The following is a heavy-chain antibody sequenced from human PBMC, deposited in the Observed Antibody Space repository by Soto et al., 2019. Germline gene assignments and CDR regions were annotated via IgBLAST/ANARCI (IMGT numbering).Heavy chain of an antibody. J-gene: IGHJ4*02. CDR3: AKDKLYSNFEHYFDY. V-gene: IGHV3-9*01. Sequence: EVQLVGSGGGFVQPGRSLRLSCTSSGFTFENYAMHWVRQAPGKGLEWVSGISWNRGTIGYADSVRGRFTISRDNAKNSLYLQMDSLRPEDTALYYCAKDKLYSNFEHYFDYWGRGTLVTVSS. D-gene: IGHD4-4*01. CDR2: ISWNRGTI. CDR1: GFTFENYA.